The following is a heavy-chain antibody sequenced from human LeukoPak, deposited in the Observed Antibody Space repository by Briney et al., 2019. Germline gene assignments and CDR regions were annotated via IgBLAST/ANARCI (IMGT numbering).Heavy chain of an antibody. J-gene: IGHJ5*02. CDR3: ARVYCSSTSCYKNWFDP. V-gene: IGHV3-21*01. CDR1: GFTFSSYS. D-gene: IGHD2-2*02. CDR2: ISSSSSYI. Sequence: GGSLRLSCAASGFTFSSYSMNWVRQAPGKGLEWVSSISSSSSYIYYADSVKGRFTISRDNAKNSLCLQMNSLRAEDTAVYYCARVYCSSTSCYKNWFDPWGQGTLVTVSS.